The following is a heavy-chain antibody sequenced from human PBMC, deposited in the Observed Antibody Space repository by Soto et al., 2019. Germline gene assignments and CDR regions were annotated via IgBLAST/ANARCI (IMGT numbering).Heavy chain of an antibody. CDR1: GFTFSSYG. V-gene: IGHV3-33*01. J-gene: IGHJ3*02. Sequence: QVQLVESGGGVVQPGRSLRFSCAASGFTFSSYGMHWVRQAPGKGLEWVAVIWYDGSNKYYADSVKGRFTISRDNSKSTLYLQMNSLRAEDTAVYYCARDRAGITMIVTDASDIWGQGTMVTVSS. D-gene: IGHD3-22*01. CDR3: ARDRAGITMIVTDASDI. CDR2: IWYDGSNK.